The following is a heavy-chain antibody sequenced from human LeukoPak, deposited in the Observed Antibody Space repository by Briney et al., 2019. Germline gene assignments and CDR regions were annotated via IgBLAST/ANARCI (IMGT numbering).Heavy chain of an antibody. J-gene: IGHJ4*02. CDR3: ARVQGSSWADYFDY. V-gene: IGHV1-69*05. CDR1: GGTFSIYA. CDR2: IIPIFGTA. D-gene: IGHD6-13*01. Sequence: GASVKVCCKASGGTFSIYAISWVRQAPGQGLEWMGGIIPIFGTANYAQKFQGRVTITTDESPSTAYMELSSLRSEDTAVYYCARVQGSSWADYFDYWGQGTLVTVSS.